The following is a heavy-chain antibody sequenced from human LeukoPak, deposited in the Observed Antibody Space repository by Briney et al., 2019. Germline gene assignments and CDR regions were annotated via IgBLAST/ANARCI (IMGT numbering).Heavy chain of an antibody. J-gene: IGHJ6*02. CDR1: GFTFSSYW. V-gene: IGHV3-74*01. CDR3: ARETGGSWYPNYYGMDV. Sequence: GGSLRLSCAASGFTFSSYWMHWVRQAPGKGLVWVSRINSDGSSTSYADSVKGRFTISRDNAKNTLYLQMNSLRAEDTAVYYCARETGGSWYPNYYGMDVWGQGTTVTVSS. CDR2: INSDGSST. D-gene: IGHD6-13*01.